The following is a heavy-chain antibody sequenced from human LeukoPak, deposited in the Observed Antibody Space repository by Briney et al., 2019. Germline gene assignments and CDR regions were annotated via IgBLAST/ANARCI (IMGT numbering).Heavy chain of an antibody. CDR1: GFTFSSYW. CDR3: ARDPKNNYFDY. Sequence: GGSLRLSCAASGFTFSSYWMHWVRQAPGKGLVWVSRINTDGSSTTYADSVKGRFTLSRDNARNTLFLQMNSLRAEDTAVYYCARDPKNNYFDYWGQGTLVTVSS. V-gene: IGHV3-74*01. J-gene: IGHJ4*02. CDR2: INTDGSST.